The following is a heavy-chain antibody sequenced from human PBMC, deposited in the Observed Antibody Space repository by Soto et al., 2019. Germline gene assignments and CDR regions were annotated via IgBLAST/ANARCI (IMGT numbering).Heavy chain of an antibody. J-gene: IGHJ6*02. V-gene: IGHV1-69*13. Sequence: GASVKVSCKASGDTFNNYAISWVRQAPGQGLEWVGGIIPNVDAANSAQKFQGRVTITADESTSTAYMELSRLRSEDTAVYYCAKGSYDASSSFDTPGMYYRYFGLDVWGQGTPVTVS. CDR1: GDTFNNYA. CDR2: IIPNVDAA. D-gene: IGHD3-16*02. CDR3: AKGSYDASSSFDTPGMYYRYFGLDV.